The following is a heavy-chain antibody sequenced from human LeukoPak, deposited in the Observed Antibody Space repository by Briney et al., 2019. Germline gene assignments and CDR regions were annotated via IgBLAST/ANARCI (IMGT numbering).Heavy chain of an antibody. Sequence: SGTLSLTCIVSGGSISDSYWSFIRQPPGRGLEWIGSISYSGSAYYNPSLKSRAAISLHTSNNEFSLKLSSVTAADTAMYYCARYWGPYDNSGAYFDYWGQGTLVTVSS. D-gene: IGHD3-22*01. CDR1: GGSISDSY. CDR2: ISYSGSA. CDR3: ARYWGPYDNSGAYFDY. V-gene: IGHV4-59*08. J-gene: IGHJ4*02.